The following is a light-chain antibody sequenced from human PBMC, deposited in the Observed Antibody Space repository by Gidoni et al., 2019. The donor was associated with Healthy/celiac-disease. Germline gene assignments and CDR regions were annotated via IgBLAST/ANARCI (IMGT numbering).Light chain of an antibody. CDR2: GSS. V-gene: IGKV3-15*01. J-gene: IGKJ2*01. Sequence: EIVMTQSPATLSVSPGERATLSCRASQSVSSNLTWYQQKPGQAPSLLIYGSSTRATGIPARLSGSGYGTEFTLTISSLQTEDFTVDYCKQYNNWPYTFGQGTKLEIK. CDR3: KQYNNWPYT. CDR1: QSVSSN.